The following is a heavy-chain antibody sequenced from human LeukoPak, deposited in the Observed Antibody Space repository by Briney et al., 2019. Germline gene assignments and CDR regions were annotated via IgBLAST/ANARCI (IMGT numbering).Heavy chain of an antibody. J-gene: IGHJ4*02. D-gene: IGHD2-15*01. CDR1: GGSFSGYY. CDR3: ARGLGGDVVVVASHYFDY. Sequence: PSETLSLTCAVYGGSFSGYYWSWIRQPPGKGLEWIGEINHSGSTNYNPSLKSRVTISVDTSKNQFSLKLSSVTAADTAVYYCARGLGGDVVVVASHYFDYWGQGTLVTVSS. V-gene: IGHV4-34*01. CDR2: INHSGST.